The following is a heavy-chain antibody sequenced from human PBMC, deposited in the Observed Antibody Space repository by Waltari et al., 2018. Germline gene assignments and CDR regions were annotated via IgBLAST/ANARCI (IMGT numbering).Heavy chain of an antibody. CDR2: IYSDGRT. D-gene: IGHD6-19*01. J-gene: IGHJ4*02. CDR3: AKDAGPVAAEGDY. V-gene: IGHV3-66*01. Sequence: EVQLVESGGGLVQPGGSLRLSCAASGFTVSSNYMSWVRQAPGNGLGWVSLIYSDGRTYYADSVKGRFTISRDNYKNTVYLQMSRLRVEDTAVYYCAKDAGPVAAEGDYWGQGTLVTVSS. CDR1: GFTVSSNY.